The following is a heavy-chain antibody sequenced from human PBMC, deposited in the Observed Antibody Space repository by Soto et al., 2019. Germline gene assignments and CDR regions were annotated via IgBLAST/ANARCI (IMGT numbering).Heavy chain of an antibody. Sequence: LRLSCAASGFTFSTYGIHWVRQAPGKGLEWAAVIKNDGTDAWYADSVKGRFTISRDNSKNTVFLQMSSLRDDDTAVYYCARDVWDSSGYFLDYWGQGTLVTVSS. V-gene: IGHV3-33*05. CDR3: ARDVWDSSGYFLDY. CDR1: GFTFSTYG. J-gene: IGHJ4*02. CDR2: IKNDGTDA. D-gene: IGHD3-22*01.